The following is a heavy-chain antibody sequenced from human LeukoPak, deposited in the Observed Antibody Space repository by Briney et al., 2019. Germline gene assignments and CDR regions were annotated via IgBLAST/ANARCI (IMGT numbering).Heavy chain of an antibody. J-gene: IGHJ4*02. CDR2: ISYDGSNK. Sequence: GRSLRLSCAASGFTFSSYAMHWVRQAPGKGLEWVAVISYDGSNKYYADSVKGRFTISRDNSKNTLYLQMNSLRAEDTAVYYCARSWVERFGERAYYFDYWGQGTLVTVSS. V-gene: IGHV3-30-3*01. D-gene: IGHD3-10*01. CDR1: GFTFSSYA. CDR3: ARSWVERFGERAYYFDY.